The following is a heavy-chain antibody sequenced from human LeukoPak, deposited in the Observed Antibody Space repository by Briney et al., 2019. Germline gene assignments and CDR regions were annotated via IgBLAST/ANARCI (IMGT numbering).Heavy chain of an antibody. CDR2: ISAYNGNT. Sequence: ASVKVSCKASGYTFTGYYMHWVRQAPGQGLEWMGWISAYNGNTNYAQKLQGRVTMTTDTSTSTAYMELRSLRSDDTAVYYCARSLWFGELSLCYWGQGTLVTVSS. D-gene: IGHD3-10*01. CDR3: ARSLWFGELSLCY. V-gene: IGHV1-18*04. CDR1: GYTFTGYY. J-gene: IGHJ4*02.